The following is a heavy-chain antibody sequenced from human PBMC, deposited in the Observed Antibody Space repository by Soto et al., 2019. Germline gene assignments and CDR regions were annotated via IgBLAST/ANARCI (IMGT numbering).Heavy chain of an antibody. D-gene: IGHD6-6*01. Sequence: QVQLVQSGAEVKKPGASVKVSCKASGHTFSSHDINWVRQATGQGLEWMGWMNPNTGNTGYAQTFQGRVSMTRDTSINTAYMELSSLRSEDTAVYYCARGRAEYNSWLGLYYLGQGTLVTVSS. CDR2: MNPNTGNT. CDR3: ARGRAEYNSWLGLYY. V-gene: IGHV1-8*01. J-gene: IGHJ4*02. CDR1: GHTFSSHD.